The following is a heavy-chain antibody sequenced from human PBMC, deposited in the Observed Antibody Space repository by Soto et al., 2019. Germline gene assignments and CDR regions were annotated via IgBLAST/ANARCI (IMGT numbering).Heavy chain of an antibody. CDR1: GGSISSYY. Sequence: SETLSLTCTVSGGSISSYYWSWIRQPPGKGLEWIGYIYYSGSTNYNPSLKSRVTISVDTSKNQFSLKLISVTGADSAIYYCAREGGYVDYWGQGTLVTVSS. V-gene: IGHV4-4*08. D-gene: IGHD1-1*01. CDR2: IYYSGST. J-gene: IGHJ4*02. CDR3: AREGGYVDY.